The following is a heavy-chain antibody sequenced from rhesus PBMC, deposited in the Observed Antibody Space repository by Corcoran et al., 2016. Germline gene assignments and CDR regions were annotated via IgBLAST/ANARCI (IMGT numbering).Heavy chain of an antibody. CDR2: IDGVSGST. CDR3: AKAHSGVWGGYFDL. D-gene: IGHD3-34*01. Sequence: QVQLQESGPGVVQPSAPLSLTCAVSGGSISSYWCGWIRPPPGTGLEWIGPIDGVSGSTSYNPSLKSRVTISRDTSKNQFSLKLSSVTAADTAVYYCAKAHSGVWGGYFDLWGPGTPITISS. CDR1: GGSISSYW. J-gene: IGHJ2*01. V-gene: IGHV4-147*01.